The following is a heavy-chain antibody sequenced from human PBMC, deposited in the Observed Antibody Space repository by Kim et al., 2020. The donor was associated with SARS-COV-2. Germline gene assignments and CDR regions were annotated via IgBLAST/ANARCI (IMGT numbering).Heavy chain of an antibody. D-gene: IGHD6-13*01. J-gene: IGHJ4*02. V-gene: IGHV5-51*01. CDR3: ARYIIAAAGTYYFDY. Sequence: PSFQGQFTLSADKSTSTAYLHWSSVKASDTAMYYCARYIIAAAGTYYFDYWGQGTLVTVSS.